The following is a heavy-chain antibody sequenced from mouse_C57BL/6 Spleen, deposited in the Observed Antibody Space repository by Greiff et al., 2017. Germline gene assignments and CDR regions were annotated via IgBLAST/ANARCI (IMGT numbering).Heavy chain of an antibody. CDR2: ISSGGDYI. V-gene: IGHV5-9-1*02. CDR1: GFTFSSYA. CDR3: TRAWDYFDY. J-gene: IGHJ2*01. Sequence: EVNVVESGEGLVKPGGSLKLSCAASGFTFSSYAMSWVRQTPEKRLEWVAYISSGGDYIYYADTVKGRFTISRDNARNTLYLQMSSLKSEDTAMYYCTRAWDYFDYWGQGTTLTVSS.